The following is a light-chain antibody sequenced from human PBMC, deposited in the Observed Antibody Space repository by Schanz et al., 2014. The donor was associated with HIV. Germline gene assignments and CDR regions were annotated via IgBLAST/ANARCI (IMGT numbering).Light chain of an antibody. CDR2: DVS. J-gene: IGLJ2*01. V-gene: IGLV2-14*03. CDR1: SSDVGVFNY. CDR3: SSYTRDTVL. Sequence: QSALTQPASVSGSPGQSITISCTGTSSDVGVFNYVSWYQQHPGKAPKLMIFDVSNRPSGVSIRFSGSKSGNTASLTISGRQAEDEAEYYCSSYTRDTVLFGGGTKVTVL.